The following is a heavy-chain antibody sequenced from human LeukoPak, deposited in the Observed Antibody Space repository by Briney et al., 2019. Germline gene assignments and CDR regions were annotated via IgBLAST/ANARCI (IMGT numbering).Heavy chain of an antibody. CDR2: IIPIFGTA. CDR1: GGTFISYA. CDR3: ALTVSSSWYGYFQH. Sequence: SVKVSCKASGGTFISYAISWVRQAPGQGREWRGRIIPIFGTANYAQKFQGRVTITTDDSTSTAYMALSILRSEDTAVYYCALTVSSSWYGYFQHWGQGTLVTVSS. D-gene: IGHD6-13*01. V-gene: IGHV1-69*05. J-gene: IGHJ1*01.